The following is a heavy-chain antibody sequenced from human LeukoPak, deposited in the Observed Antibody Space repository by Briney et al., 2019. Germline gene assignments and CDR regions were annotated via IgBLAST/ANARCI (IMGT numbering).Heavy chain of an antibody. J-gene: IGHJ4*02. D-gene: IGHD3-22*01. V-gene: IGHV1-18*01. Sequence: ASVKVSCKASGYIFTSYGISWVRQAPGQGLEWMGWISAYNGHTRYVQKLQDRVTMTTNTSTSTAYMDLRSLRSDDTAVYYCARDLTHRRNYDNSGYQIVPAFWGQGTLVTVSS. CDR2: ISAYNGHT. CDR3: ARDLTHRRNYDNSGYQIVPAF. CDR1: GYIFTSYG.